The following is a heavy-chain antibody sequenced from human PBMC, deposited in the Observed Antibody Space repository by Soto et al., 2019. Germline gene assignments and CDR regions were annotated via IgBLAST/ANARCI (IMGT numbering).Heavy chain of an antibody. Sequence: QLQLQESGPGLVKPSETLSLTCTVSGGSISSSSYYWGWIRQPPGKGLEWIGSIYYSGSTYYNPSLKSRVTISVDTSKNQFSLKLSSVTAADTAVYYCARQGMWKQLHPWGNNWFDPWGQGTLVTVSS. CDR1: GGSISSSSYY. CDR2: IYYSGST. D-gene: IGHD3-16*01. V-gene: IGHV4-39*01. CDR3: ARQGMWKQLHPWGNNWFDP. J-gene: IGHJ5*02.